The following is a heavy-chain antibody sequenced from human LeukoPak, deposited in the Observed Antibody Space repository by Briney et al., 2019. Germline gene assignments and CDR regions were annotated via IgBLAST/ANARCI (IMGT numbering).Heavy chain of an antibody. V-gene: IGHV4-61*02. D-gene: IGHD6-6*01. J-gene: IGHJ6*03. CDR1: GGSIGSGGYY. Sequence: SETLSLTCTVSGGSIGSGGYYWSWIRQPAGKGLEWIGRIYTSGSTNYNPSLKSRVTMSVDTSKNQFSLKLSSVTAADTAVYYCARGVAARSYYYYYMDVWGKGTTVTVSS. CDR2: IYTSGST. CDR3: ARGVAARSYYYYYMDV.